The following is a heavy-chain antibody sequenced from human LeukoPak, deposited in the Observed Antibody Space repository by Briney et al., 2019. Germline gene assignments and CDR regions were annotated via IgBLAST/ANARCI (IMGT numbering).Heavy chain of an antibody. CDR1: GFTFSTYN. Sequence: GRSLRLSCTASGFTFSTYNMNWVRQAPGKGLEWVSSITSSSRNIYYADSVKGRFTISRDNAKNSLYLQMNSLRAEDTAMYYCARGSSGIRGFDYWGQGTLVTVSS. CDR3: ARGSSGIRGFDY. V-gene: IGHV3-21*01. D-gene: IGHD3-10*01. CDR2: ITSSSRNI. J-gene: IGHJ4*02.